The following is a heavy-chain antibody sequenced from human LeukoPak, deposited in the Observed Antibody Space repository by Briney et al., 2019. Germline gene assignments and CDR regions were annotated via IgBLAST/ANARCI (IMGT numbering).Heavy chain of an antibody. CDR2: INPNSKST. Sequence: ASVKVSCKASGYTFTRHDVNWVRQATGQGLEWMGWINPNSKSTGYAQKFQGRVTLTTDTSTSTAYMELSSLDSEDTAVYYCTRAIPFRYLLGGDYYERSSHGFDIWGQGTMITVSS. J-gene: IGHJ3*02. CDR1: GYTFTRHD. D-gene: IGHD2-21*02. CDR3: TRAIPFRYLLGGDYYERSSHGFDI. V-gene: IGHV1-8*01.